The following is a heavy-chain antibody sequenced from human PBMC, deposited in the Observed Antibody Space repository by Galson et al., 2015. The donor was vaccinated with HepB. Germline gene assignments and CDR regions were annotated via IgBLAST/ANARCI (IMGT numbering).Heavy chain of an antibody. J-gene: IGHJ5*02. CDR3: VKEGSWIGGDWFDP. CDR2: INGRGSTR. Sequence: WVRQAPGKGLEWVSGINGRGSTRSYSDAVKGRFSISRDNSKDTVFLQMDNLRAEDTAVYYCVKEGSWIGGDWFDPWGQGALVTVS. D-gene: IGHD3-3*01. V-gene: IGHV3-23*01.